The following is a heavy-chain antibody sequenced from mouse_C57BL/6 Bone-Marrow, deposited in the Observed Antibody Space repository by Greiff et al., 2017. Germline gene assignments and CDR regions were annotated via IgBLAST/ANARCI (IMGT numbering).Heavy chain of an antibody. CDR1: GFSLTSYG. J-gene: IGHJ1*03. D-gene: IGHD1-1*01. Sequence: QVQLKESGPGLVQPSQSLSITCTVSGFSLTSYGVHWVRQSPGKGLEWLGVICSGGSTDYNAAFISRLSISKDNSQSQVFFKMHSLQADDTAIYYCARINEMPKEEYYGSSHWYFDVWGTGTTVTVSS. CDR3: ARINEMPKEEYYGSSHWYFDV. CDR2: ICSGGST. V-gene: IGHV2-2*01.